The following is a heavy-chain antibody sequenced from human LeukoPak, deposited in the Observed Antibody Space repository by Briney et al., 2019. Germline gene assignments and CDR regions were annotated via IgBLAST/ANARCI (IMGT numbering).Heavy chain of an antibody. CDR1: GFTFSNAW. CDR3: TGPMIVVVTDAFDI. J-gene: IGHJ3*02. CDR2: IKSKTDGGTT. V-gene: IGHV3-15*01. Sequence: KPGGSLRLSCAASGFTFSNAWMSWVRQAPGKGLEWVGRIKSKTDGGTTDYAAPVKGRFTISRDDSKNTLYLQMNSLKTEDTAVYYCTGPMIVVVTDAFDIWAKGQWSPSLQ. D-gene: IGHD3-22*01.